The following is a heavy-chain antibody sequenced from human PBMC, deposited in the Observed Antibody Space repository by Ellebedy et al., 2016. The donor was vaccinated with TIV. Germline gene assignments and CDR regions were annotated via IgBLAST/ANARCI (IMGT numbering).Heavy chain of an antibody. J-gene: IGHJ6*02. D-gene: IGHD5-18*01. V-gene: IGHV4-59*11. CDR2: IYYSGST. Sequence: SETLSLTCTVSGGSISGHYWSWIRQPPGKGLEWIGYIYYSGSTNYNPSLRSRVTISVDTSKNQFSLKLSSVTAADTAVYYCARDRVGYSYGSYYYYGMDVWGQGTTVTVSS. CDR1: GGSISGHY. CDR3: ARDRVGYSYGSYYYYGMDV.